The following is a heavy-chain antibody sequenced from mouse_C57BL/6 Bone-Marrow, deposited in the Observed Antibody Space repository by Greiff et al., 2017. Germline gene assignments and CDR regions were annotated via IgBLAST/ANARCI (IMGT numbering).Heavy chain of an antibody. J-gene: IGHJ4*01. CDR1: GYTFTGYW. D-gene: IGHD2-1*01. CDR2: ILPGSGST. CDR3: AVYFDYEGMED. V-gene: IGHV1-9*01. Sequence: QVQLQQSGAELMKPGASVKLSCTATGYTFTGYWIEWVNQRPGHGLEWIGEILPGSGSTNYTEKFKGKVTFTADTSTHTAYMKRSRLTTEDTANYSCAVYFDYEGMEDRGQGPSGTSS.